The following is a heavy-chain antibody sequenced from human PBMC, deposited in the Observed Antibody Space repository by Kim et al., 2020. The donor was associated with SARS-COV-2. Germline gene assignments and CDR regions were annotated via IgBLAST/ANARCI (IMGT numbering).Heavy chain of an antibody. CDR3: ARESSIVVVPAAFYAFDI. D-gene: IGHD2-2*01. J-gene: IGHJ3*02. V-gene: IGHV4-39*07. Sequence: KSRVTISVETSKDQFSLKLSSVTAADTAVYYCARESSIVVVPAAFYAFDIWGQGTMVTVSS.